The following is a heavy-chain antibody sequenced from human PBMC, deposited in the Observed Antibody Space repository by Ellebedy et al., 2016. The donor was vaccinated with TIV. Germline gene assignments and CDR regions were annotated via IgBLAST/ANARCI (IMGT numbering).Heavy chain of an antibody. Sequence: GESLKTSCAASGFTFSGYAMSWVCQAPGKGMEWVSGISGSGDRTYYAESVKGRFTISRDNSKNTLYLQMHSLRADDTATYYCAKDQYYYDTRGYLRGDYWGQGTLVTVSS. J-gene: IGHJ4*02. V-gene: IGHV3-23*01. CDR3: AKDQYYYDTRGYLRGDY. CDR2: ISGSGDRT. CDR1: GFTFSGYA. D-gene: IGHD3-22*01.